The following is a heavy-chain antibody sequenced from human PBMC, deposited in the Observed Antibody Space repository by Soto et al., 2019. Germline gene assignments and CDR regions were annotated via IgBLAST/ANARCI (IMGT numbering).Heavy chain of an antibody. V-gene: IGHV3-30-3*01. CDR3: ARDRRGDY. CDR1: GFTFSSYA. CDR2: ISYDGSNK. J-gene: IGHJ4*02. Sequence: QVQLVESGGGVVQPGRSLRLSCAASGFTFSSYAMHWVRQAPGKGLEWVAVISYDGSNKYYSDSVKGRFTISRDNSKNTLYLQMNSLSAEDTAVYYCARDRRGDYWGQGTLVTVSS.